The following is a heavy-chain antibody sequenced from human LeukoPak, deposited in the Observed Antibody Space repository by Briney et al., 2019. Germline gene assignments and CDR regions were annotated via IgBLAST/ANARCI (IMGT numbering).Heavy chain of an antibody. CDR2: ISSTSAYI. CDR1: GFALKSYS. J-gene: IGHJ5*01. D-gene: IGHD2-8*02. V-gene: IGHV3-21*01. CDR3: ARVAVSGPTGWFDS. Sequence: GGSLRLSCAGSGFALKSYSLTWVRQAPGKGLEWVTSISSTSAYIHYADSVKGRFTISRDNVDNVVYLEMNSLGAEDTATYYCARVAVSGPTGWFDSWGQGTLVIVSS.